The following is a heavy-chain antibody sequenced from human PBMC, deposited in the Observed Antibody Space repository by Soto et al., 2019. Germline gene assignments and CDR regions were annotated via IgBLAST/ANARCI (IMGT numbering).Heavy chain of an antibody. D-gene: IGHD3-22*01. J-gene: IGHJ5*02. Sequence: SETLSLTCTVSGGSISSSSYYWGWIRQPPGKGLEWIGSVHYSGSTYYSPSLKSRVTISVDTSKNQFSLKLSSVTAADTAVYYCVRSYYYDSSGPRAFAPWGQGTLVTVSS. CDR1: GGSISSSSYY. CDR2: VHYSGST. V-gene: IGHV4-39*01. CDR3: VRSYYYDSSGPRAFAP.